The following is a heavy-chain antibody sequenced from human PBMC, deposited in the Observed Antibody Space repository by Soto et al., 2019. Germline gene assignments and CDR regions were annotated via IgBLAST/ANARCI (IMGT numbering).Heavy chain of an antibody. V-gene: IGHV1-3*01. CDR2: INADNGNT. CDR1: GYTFCSYA. Sequence: ASVKVSCKASGYTFCSYAMHWVRQAPGQRLEWMGWINADNGNTKYSQKFQGRVTIARDTSASTAYMELSSLRSEDTAVYYCARAVEMSGTTIAAFDIWGQGTMVTVSS. D-gene: IGHD1-7*01. CDR3: ARAVEMSGTTIAAFDI. J-gene: IGHJ3*02.